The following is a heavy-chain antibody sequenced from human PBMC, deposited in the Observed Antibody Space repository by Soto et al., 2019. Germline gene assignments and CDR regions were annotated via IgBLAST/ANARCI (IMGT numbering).Heavy chain of an antibody. CDR1: GGSISSGDYY. CDR3: ASLVVTAHNWFDP. CDR2: IYYSGST. V-gene: IGHV4-30-4*01. J-gene: IGHJ5*02. D-gene: IGHD2-21*02. Sequence: SETLSLTCIVSGGSISSGDYYWSWIRQPPGKGLEWIGYIYYSGSTYYNPSLKSRVTISVDTSKNQFSLKLSSVTAADTAVYYCASLVVTAHNWFDPWGQGTLVTVSS.